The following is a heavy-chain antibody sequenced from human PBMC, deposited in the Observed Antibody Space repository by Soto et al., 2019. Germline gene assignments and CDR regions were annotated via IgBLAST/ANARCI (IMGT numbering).Heavy chain of an antibody. CDR3: VTAVRTRLDN. D-gene: IGHD3-10*01. CDR1: GFMFSNFA. Sequence: GGSLRLSWAASGFMFSNFAMYWVRRAPGKGLEWVSSIRQSGDRSSYADSAKGRFTISRDNSKNTLYLQMNGLRLDDTAVYYCVTAVRTRLDNWGPGTLVTVSS. V-gene: IGHV3-23*01. J-gene: IGHJ4*02. CDR2: IRQSGDRS.